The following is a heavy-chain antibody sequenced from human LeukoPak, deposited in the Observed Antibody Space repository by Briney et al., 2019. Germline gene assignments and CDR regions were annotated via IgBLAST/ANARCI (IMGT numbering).Heavy chain of an antibody. CDR2: INPNSGGT. CDR3: ARVEGMIVSYFDY. CDR1: GYTFTGYY. D-gene: IGHD3-16*01. V-gene: IGHV1-2*02. J-gene: IGHJ4*02. Sequence: ASVKVSCKASGYTFTGYYMHWVRQAPGQGLEWMGWINPNSGGTNYAQKFQGRVTMTRDTSISTAYMELSRLRSDDTAVYYCARVEGMIVSYFDYWGQGTLVTVSS.